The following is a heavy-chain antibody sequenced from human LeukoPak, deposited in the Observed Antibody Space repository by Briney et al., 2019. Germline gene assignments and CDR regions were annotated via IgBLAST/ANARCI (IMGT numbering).Heavy chain of an antibody. Sequence: KAGGSLRLSCAASGFTFSSYAMHWVRQAPGKGLEWVAVISYDGSNKYYADSVKGRFTISRDNSKNTLYLQMNSLRAEDTAVYYCARSTGSWYTFDYWGQGTLVTVSS. D-gene: IGHD6-13*01. CDR3: ARSTGSWYTFDY. J-gene: IGHJ4*02. V-gene: IGHV3-30-3*01. CDR1: GFTFSSYA. CDR2: ISYDGSNK.